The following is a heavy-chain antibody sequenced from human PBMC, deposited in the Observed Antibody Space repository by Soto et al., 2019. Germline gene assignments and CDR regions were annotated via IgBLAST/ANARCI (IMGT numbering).Heavy chain of an antibody. V-gene: IGHV1-46*01. CDR2: INPNGGIT. CDR3: ATSVNSAMAFDY. CDR1: GYTFTRYY. J-gene: IGHJ4*02. D-gene: IGHD5-18*01. Sequence: QVQLVQSGAEVKKPGASVRVSCKASGYTFTRYYIHWVRQAPGQGLEWMGIINPNGGITTYAQKFRAGFSMTRDTSTSTVYLELSSLRSEDSAVYYCATSVNSAMAFDYWGQGTLVTVSS.